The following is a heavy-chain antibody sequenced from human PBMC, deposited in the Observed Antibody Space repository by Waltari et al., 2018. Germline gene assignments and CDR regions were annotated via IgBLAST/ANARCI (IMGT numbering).Heavy chain of an antibody. CDR3: ARGGGLRFLEWLSPIDY. CDR1: GGSISSGDYY. Sequence: QVQLQESGPGLVRPSQTLSLTCTVSGGSISSGDYYWSWIRQPPGKGLEWIGYIYYSGSTHYNPSLKSRVTISVDTSKNQFSLKLSSVTAADTAVYYCARGGGLRFLEWLSPIDYWGQGTLVTVSS. V-gene: IGHV4-30-4*08. J-gene: IGHJ4*02. D-gene: IGHD3-3*01. CDR2: IYYSGST.